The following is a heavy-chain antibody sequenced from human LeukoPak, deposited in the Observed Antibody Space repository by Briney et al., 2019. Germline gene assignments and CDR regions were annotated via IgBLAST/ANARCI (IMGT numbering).Heavy chain of an antibody. D-gene: IGHD3-3*01. J-gene: IGHJ3*02. Sequence: SETLSLTCNVSGGSISSYYWSWIRQPPGKGLEWIGYIYYSGSTNYNPSLKSRVTVSVDTSKNQFSLKLSSVTAADTAVYYCARDGPWSGVVKGAFDIWGQGTMVTVSS. CDR2: IYYSGST. V-gene: IGHV4-59*01. CDR1: GGSISSYY. CDR3: ARDGPWSGVVKGAFDI.